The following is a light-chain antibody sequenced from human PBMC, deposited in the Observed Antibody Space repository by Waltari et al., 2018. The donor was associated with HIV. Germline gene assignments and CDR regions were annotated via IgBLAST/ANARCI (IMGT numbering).Light chain of an antibody. V-gene: IGLV1-44*01. Sequence: QSVLTQPPSASGTPGQRVTIPCSGSNSNIGSNSVNWYQQLPGTAPNLLNYCSKQRPLGVPYRISGSKSGTSASLAISGLQSEDEADYYCAAWDDSRNAHVVFGGGTKLTVL. CDR2: CSK. CDR1: NSNIGSNS. CDR3: AAWDDSRNAHVV. J-gene: IGLJ2*01.